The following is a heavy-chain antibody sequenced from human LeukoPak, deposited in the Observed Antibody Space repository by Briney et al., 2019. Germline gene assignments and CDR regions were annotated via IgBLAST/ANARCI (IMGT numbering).Heavy chain of an antibody. D-gene: IGHD3-3*01. V-gene: IGHV4-59*01. Sequence: SETLSLTCTVSGGSISSYYWSWIRQPPGKGMEWIGYIYYSGSTNYNPSLKSRVTISVDTSKNQFSLKLSSVTAADTAVYYCASSNYDFWSGYYYYFDYWGQGTLVTVSS. CDR1: GGSISSYY. J-gene: IGHJ4*02. CDR2: IYYSGST. CDR3: ASSNYDFWSGYYYYFDY.